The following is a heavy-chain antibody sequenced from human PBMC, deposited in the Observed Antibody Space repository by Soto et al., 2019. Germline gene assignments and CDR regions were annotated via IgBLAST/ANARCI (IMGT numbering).Heavy chain of an antibody. CDR2: ISGSGGST. Sequence: EVQLLESGGGLVQPGGSLRLSCAASGFTFSSYAMSWVRQAPGKGLEWVSAISGSGGSTYYADSVKGRFTISRDNSKNARYLQMNSRRAEDTAVYYCAKGRVVYARGNWFDPWGQGTLVTVSS. D-gene: IGHD2-8*02. V-gene: IGHV3-23*01. CDR3: AKGRVVYARGNWFDP. J-gene: IGHJ5*02. CDR1: GFTFSSYA.